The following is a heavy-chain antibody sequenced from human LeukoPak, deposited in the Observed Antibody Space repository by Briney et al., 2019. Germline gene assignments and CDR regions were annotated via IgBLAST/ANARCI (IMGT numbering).Heavy chain of an antibody. CDR2: INHSGST. CDR3: ARGRIRYCSGGSCYAGVHWYFDL. Sequence: SETLSLTCAVYGGSFSGYYWSWIRQPPGKGLEWIGEINHSGSTNYNPSLKSRVTISVDTSKNQFFLKLSSVTAADTAVYYCARGRIRYCSGGSCYAGVHWYFDLWGRGTLVTVSS. D-gene: IGHD2-15*01. J-gene: IGHJ2*01. V-gene: IGHV4-34*01. CDR1: GGSFSGYY.